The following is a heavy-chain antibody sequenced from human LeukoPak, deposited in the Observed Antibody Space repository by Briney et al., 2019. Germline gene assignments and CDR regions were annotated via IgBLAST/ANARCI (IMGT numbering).Heavy chain of an antibody. Sequence: GRSLRLSCAASGLTFSSYGMHWVRQAPGKGLEGVAVIWYDGSNKYYADSVKGRFTISRDNSKNPLYLQMNSLRAEDTAVYYCARGRSEQWLAPNYYSGMDVWGQGTTVTVSS. V-gene: IGHV3-33*01. D-gene: IGHD6-19*01. CDR1: GLTFSSYG. J-gene: IGHJ6*02. CDR2: IWYDGSNK. CDR3: ARGRSEQWLAPNYYSGMDV.